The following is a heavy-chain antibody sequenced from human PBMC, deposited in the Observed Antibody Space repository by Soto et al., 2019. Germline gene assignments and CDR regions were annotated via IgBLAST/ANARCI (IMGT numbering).Heavy chain of an antibody. CDR1: GYSVSSSDYY. CDR2: MLYSGLT. D-gene: IGHD2-15*01. CDR3: APLSVSLSGPYGIHV. J-gene: IGHJ6*02. Sequence: SETLSLTCSVSGYSVSSSDYYWAWIRQPPGKGLEWIGSMLYSGLTYYNPSLKSQVTLSVDTSKNQFSVRLNSVTASDTAVYYCAPLSVSLSGPYGIHVWGQGTTVTVSS. V-gene: IGHV4-39*01.